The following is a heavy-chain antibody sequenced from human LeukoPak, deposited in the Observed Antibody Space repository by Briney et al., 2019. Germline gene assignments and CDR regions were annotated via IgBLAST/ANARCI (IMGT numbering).Heavy chain of an antibody. Sequence: ASVKVSCKASGYTFTDYYMHWVRQAPGQGLEWMGWINPDSGGTNHAQNFQGRVTMTRDTSISTAYMDLSRLRYDDTAVYYCARGFSYLDNWGQGTLVTVSS. CDR2: INPDSGGT. J-gene: IGHJ4*02. CDR1: GYTFTDYY. V-gene: IGHV1-2*02. CDR3: ARGFSYLDN. D-gene: IGHD2/OR15-2a*01.